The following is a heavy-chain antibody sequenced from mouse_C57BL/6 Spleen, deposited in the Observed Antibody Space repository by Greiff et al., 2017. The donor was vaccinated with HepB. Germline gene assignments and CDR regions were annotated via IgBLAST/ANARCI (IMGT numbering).Heavy chain of an antibody. V-gene: IGHV1-69*01. CDR3: ARGYDGYYDAMDY. Sequence: QVQLQQSGAELVMPGASVKLSCKASGYTFTSYWMHWVKQRPGQGLEWIGEIDPSDSYTNYNQKFKGKSTLTVDKSSSTAYMQLSSLTSEDSAVYYCARGYDGYYDAMDYWGQGTSVTVSS. CDR1: GYTFTSYW. J-gene: IGHJ4*01. CDR2: IDPSDSYT. D-gene: IGHD2-3*01.